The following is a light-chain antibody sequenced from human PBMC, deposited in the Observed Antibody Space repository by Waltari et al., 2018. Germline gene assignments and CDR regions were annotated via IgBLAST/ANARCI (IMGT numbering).Light chain of an antibody. CDR2: GAS. CDR1: QSVTSA. Sequence: DIVLPQSPGPLSLSPGESATISCSTSQSVTSALAWYQQKPGQTPRLLIYGASNRATGIPDRFSGSGSATDFSLTISSLEPEDFAVYYCQHYLRLPVTFGQGTKVEVK. CDR3: QHYLRLPVT. V-gene: IGKV3-20*01. J-gene: IGKJ1*01.